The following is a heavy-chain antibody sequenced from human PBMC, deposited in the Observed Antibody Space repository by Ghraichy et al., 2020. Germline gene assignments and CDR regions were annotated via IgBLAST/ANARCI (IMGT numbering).Heavy chain of an antibody. CDR2: IKQDAGEK. V-gene: IGHV3-7*01. D-gene: IGHD6-13*01. CDR3: AREKQPGGAAAGTGY. Sequence: GGSLRLSWDGRAHACTPVWINKVGRAPGMGKERVANIKQDAGEKYYVDSVNGRFTISRDNAKNSLYLQMNSLRAEDTAVYYCAREKQPGGAAAGTGYWGQGTLVFVSS. CDR1: AHACTPVW. J-gene: IGHJ4*02.